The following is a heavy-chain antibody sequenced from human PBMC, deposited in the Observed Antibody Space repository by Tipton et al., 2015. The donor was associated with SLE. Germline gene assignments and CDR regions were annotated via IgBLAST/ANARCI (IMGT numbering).Heavy chain of an antibody. CDR3: ARHCQVYSFVY. CDR2: IYASGSTSGSA. J-gene: IGHJ4*02. D-gene: IGHD2-21*01. Sequence: TLSLTCTVSGGSISSGAHYWSWIRQSAGKGLEWIGRIYASGSTSGSANYNPSLKSRVTISLDASKSQFSLKLSSVTAADTAVYYCARHCQVYSFVYWGQGTLVTVSS. CDR1: GGSISSGAHY. V-gene: IGHV4-61*02.